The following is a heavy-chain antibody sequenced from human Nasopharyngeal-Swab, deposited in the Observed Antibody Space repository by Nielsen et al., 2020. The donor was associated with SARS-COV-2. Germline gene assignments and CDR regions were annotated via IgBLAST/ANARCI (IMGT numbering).Heavy chain of an antibody. Sequence: GGSLRLSWAASGFTFSDYYMSWIRQAPGKGLEWVSYISSSSSYTNYADSVKGRFTISRDNAKNSLYLQMNSLRAEDTAVYYCERGTATGWFDPWGQGTLVTVSS. V-gene: IGHV3-11*05. D-gene: IGHD4-17*01. J-gene: IGHJ5*02. CDR3: ERGTATGWFDP. CDR2: ISSSSSYT. CDR1: GFTFSDYY.